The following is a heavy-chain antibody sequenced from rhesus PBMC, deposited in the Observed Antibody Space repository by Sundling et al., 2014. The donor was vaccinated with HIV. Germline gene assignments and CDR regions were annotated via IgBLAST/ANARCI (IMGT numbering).Heavy chain of an antibody. CDR2: IYWNDNK. J-gene: IGHJ4*01. D-gene: IGHD3-3*01. CDR3: SRVKWTAYYTHFDY. Sequence: QVTLKESGPALVKPTQTLTLTCTFSGFSFSTAGTGVGWIRQPPGKALEWLASIYWNDNKYYSTSLKSRLTISKDTSKNQVVLTLTNVDPVDTATYYCSRVKWTAYYTHFDYWGQGLLVTVSS. V-gene: IGHV2-95*01. CDR1: GFSFSTAGTG.